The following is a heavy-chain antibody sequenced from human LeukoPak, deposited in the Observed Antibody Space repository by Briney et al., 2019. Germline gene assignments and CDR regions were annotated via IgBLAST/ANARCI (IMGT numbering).Heavy chain of an antibody. D-gene: IGHD3-16*01. CDR3: ARVPPGLAEDY. CDR1: GFSFSSYS. V-gene: IGHV3-21*01. CDR2: ISSSSDYI. Sequence: PGGSLRLSCAASGFSFSSYSMNWVRQAPGKGLEWVSSISSSSDYIGYADSVKGRFTISRDNAKNSLYLQMNSLRAEDTAVYYCARVPPGLAEDYWGQGTLVTVSS. J-gene: IGHJ4*02.